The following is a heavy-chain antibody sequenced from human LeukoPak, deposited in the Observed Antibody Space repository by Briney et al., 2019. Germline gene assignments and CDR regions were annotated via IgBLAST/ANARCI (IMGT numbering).Heavy chain of an antibody. Sequence: TGGSLRLSCAASGFTFSSYSMNWVRQAPGKGLEWVSSISSSSSYIYYADSVKGRFTISRDNAKNSLYLQMNSLRAEDTAVYYCARDQVQLCSSTSCDTDDAFDIWGQGTMVTVSS. CDR1: GFTFSSYS. D-gene: IGHD2-2*02. CDR2: ISSSSSYI. V-gene: IGHV3-21*01. J-gene: IGHJ3*02. CDR3: ARDQVQLCSSTSCDTDDAFDI.